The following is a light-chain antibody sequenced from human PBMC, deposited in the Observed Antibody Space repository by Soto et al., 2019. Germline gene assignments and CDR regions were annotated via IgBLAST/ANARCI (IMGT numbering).Light chain of an antibody. CDR2: WAS. V-gene: IGKV4-1*01. CDR3: QQYYSTPRT. Sequence: DIVMTQSPDSLAVSLGERATINCKSSQSVLYSSNNKNYLAWYQQKPGQPPKLLIYWASTRESGVPDRFSGSWSGTDFTLTISSLQAEDVGVYYCQQYYSTPRTFGQGTKVEIK. CDR1: QSVLYSSNNKNY. J-gene: IGKJ1*01.